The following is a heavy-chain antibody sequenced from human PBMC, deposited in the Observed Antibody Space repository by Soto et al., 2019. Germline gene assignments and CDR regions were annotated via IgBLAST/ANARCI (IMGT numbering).Heavy chain of an antibody. V-gene: IGHV1-69*13. D-gene: IGHD2-2*01. CDR3: ARVISESPYCSSTSCYYYFDY. CDR2: IIPIFGTA. CDR1: GGTFSSYA. Sequence: ASVKVSCKASGGTFSSYAISWVRQAPGQGLEWMGGIIPIFGTANYAQKFQGRVTITADESTSTAYMELSSLRSEDTAVYYCARVISESPYCSSTSCYYYFDYWGQGTLVTVSS. J-gene: IGHJ4*02.